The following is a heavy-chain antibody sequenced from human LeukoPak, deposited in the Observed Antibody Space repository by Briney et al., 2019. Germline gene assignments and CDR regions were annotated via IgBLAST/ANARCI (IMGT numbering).Heavy chain of an antibody. D-gene: IGHD2-2*02. Sequence: PGGSLRLSCAASGFTFSSYGMHWVRQAPGKGLEWVAFIRYDGSNKYYADSVKGRFTISRDNSKNTLYLQMNSLRPEDTAVYYCAKPGPGKLLYLLVDNWGQGTLVTVSS. J-gene: IGHJ4*02. CDR2: IRYDGSNK. CDR1: GFTFSSYG. V-gene: IGHV3-30*02. CDR3: AKPGPGKLLYLLVDN.